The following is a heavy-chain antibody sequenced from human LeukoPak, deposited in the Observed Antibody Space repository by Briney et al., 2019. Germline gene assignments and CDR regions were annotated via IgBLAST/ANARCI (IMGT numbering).Heavy chain of an antibody. V-gene: IGHV1-2*06. CDR3: ARGDPAKRDWYFDL. D-gene: IGHD2-15*01. CDR1: GYTFTGYY. J-gene: IGHJ2*01. Sequence: GASVKVSCKASGYTFTGYYMHWVRQAPGQGLEWMGRINPNSGGTNYAQKFQGRVTMTRDTSISTAYMELSRLRSDDTAVYYCARGDPAKRDWYFDLWGRGTLVTVSS. CDR2: INPNSGGT.